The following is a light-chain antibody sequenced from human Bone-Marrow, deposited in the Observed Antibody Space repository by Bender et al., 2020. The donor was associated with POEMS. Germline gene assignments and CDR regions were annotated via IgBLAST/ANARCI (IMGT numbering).Light chain of an antibody. V-gene: IGLV2-23*01. Sequence: QSALTQPASVSGSPGQSITLSCTATSGDIGTYYPVSWYQQHPGKVPKVIIYENTKRPSGVSTRFSGSKADNTATLTISGLQAEDEADYYCFSFASTSYVFGSGTKVSVL. CDR1: SGDIGTYYP. CDR3: FSFASTSYV. CDR2: ENT. J-gene: IGLJ1*01.